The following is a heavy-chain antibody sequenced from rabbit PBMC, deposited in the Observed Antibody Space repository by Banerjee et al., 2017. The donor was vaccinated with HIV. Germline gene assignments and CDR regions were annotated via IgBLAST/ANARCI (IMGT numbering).Heavy chain of an antibody. Sequence: QEQLEESGGDLVKPGASLTVTCTDSGFSFSSRYDMCWVRQAPGKGLEWIACIYGGSSSNTYYASWVNGRFTISKASSTTVTLQMTSLTAADTATYFCARSPTSDSPLWGPGTLVTVS. D-gene: IGHD1-1*01. CDR2: IYGGSSSNT. CDR3: ARSPTSDSPL. J-gene: IGHJ4*01. V-gene: IGHV1S45*01. CDR1: GFSFSSRYD.